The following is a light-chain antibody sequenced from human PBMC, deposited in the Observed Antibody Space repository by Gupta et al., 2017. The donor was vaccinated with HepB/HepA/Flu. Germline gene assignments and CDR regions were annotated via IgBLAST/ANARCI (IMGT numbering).Light chain of an antibody. V-gene: IGKV3-20*01. CDR3: HQSGSSPYT. CDR2: SSS. Sequence: EIVLTQSPGTLSLSPGERATLSCRAGQSVSSTYLAWYQQKPGQAPRLVIYSSSSRATGIPDRFSGSGSVTDFTLTISRLEPEDFAVYYCHQSGSSPYTFGQGTXLEIK. J-gene: IGKJ2*01. CDR1: QSVSSTY.